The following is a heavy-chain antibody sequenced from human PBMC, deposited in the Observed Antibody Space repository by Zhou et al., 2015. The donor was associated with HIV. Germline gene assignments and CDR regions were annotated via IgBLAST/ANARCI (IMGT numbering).Heavy chain of an antibody. V-gene: IGHV1-69*17. D-gene: IGHD1-14*01. CDR2: IIPMFDIE. Sequence: QVQLVQSGTEVKKPGSSVKVSCKASGGTFSGSDISWIRQAPGQGLEWMGGIIPMFDIEENAEKFRGRLTITVDKSTSTAYMELSSLRSEDAAIYFCARSSVNHDGAFDLWGQGTNIIVSS. J-gene: IGHJ3*01. CDR1: GGTFSGSD. CDR3: ARSSVNHDGAFDL.